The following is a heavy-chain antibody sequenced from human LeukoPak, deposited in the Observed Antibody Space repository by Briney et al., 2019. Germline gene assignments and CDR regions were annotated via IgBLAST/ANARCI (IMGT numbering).Heavy chain of an antibody. Sequence: PGGSLRLSCAASGFTFSTYGMIWVRQAPGKGLEWVSYISSSRTTIYYADSVEGRFTISRDNAKNSLYLQMNSLRAEDTALYYCARHRGTYYYAFDIWGQGTMVSVSS. CDR3: ARHRGTYYYAFDI. V-gene: IGHV3-48*04. J-gene: IGHJ3*02. D-gene: IGHD1-26*01. CDR2: ISSSRTTI. CDR1: GFTFSTYG.